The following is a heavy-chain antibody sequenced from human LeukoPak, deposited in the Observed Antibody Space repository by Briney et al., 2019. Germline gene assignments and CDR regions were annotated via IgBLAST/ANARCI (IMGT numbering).Heavy chain of an antibody. J-gene: IGHJ4*02. D-gene: IGHD5-12*01. CDR1: GFTFSSYS. Sequence: GGSLRLSCAASGFTFSSYSMNWVRQAPGKGLEWVSSISSSSSYIYYADSVKGRFTISRDNAKNSLYLQMNSLRAEDTAVYYCARDLSSGYDFDYWGQGTLVTVSP. CDR2: ISSSSSYI. V-gene: IGHV3-21*01. CDR3: ARDLSSGYDFDY.